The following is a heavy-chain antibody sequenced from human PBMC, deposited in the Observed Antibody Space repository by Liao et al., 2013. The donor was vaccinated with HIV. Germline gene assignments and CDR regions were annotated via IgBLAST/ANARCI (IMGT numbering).Heavy chain of an antibody. J-gene: IGHJ6*03. CDR2: IFTSGNSGST. Sequence: QVQLQESGPGLVKPSETLSLTCTVSGASISGQYWTWIRQPAGKGLEWIGRIFTSGNSGSTNYNPSLKSRVTMSLDTSKNQVSLNLTSVTAADTAVYYCAREGRSSTFGVVVLDYVDVWGKGTTVTVSS. CDR3: AREGRSSTFGVVVLDYVDV. D-gene: IGHD3-3*01. CDR1: GASISGQY. V-gene: IGHV4-4*07.